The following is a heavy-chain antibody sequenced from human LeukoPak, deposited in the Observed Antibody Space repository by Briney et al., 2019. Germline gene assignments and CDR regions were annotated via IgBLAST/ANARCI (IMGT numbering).Heavy chain of an antibody. Sequence: PSETLSLTCTVSGGSISSYYWSWIRQPPGKGLEWIGYIYYSGSTNYNPSLKSRVTISVDTSKNQFSLKLSSVTAADTAVYYCARGLVGATVVNWFDPWGQGTLLTVSS. CDR3: ARGLVGATVVNWFDP. D-gene: IGHD1-26*01. CDR2: IYYSGST. V-gene: IGHV4-59*01. CDR1: GGSISSYY. J-gene: IGHJ5*02.